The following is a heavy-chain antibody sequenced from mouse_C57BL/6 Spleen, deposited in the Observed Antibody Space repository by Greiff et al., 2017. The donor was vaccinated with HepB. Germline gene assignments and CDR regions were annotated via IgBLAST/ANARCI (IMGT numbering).Heavy chain of an antibody. CDR1: GFTFSSYA. CDR3: TRDRGYGSSSWFAY. J-gene: IGHJ3*01. CDR2: ISSGGDYI. Sequence: EVQGVESGEGLVKPGGSLKLSCAASGFTFSSYAMSWVRQTPEKRLEWVAYISSGGDYIYYADTVKGRFTISSDNARNTLYLQMSSLKSEDTAMYYCTRDRGYGSSSWFAYWGQGTLVTVSA. D-gene: IGHD1-1*01. V-gene: IGHV5-9-1*02.